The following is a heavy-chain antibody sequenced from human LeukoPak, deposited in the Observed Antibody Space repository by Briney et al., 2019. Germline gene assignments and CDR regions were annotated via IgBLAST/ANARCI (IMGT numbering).Heavy chain of an antibody. CDR2: IIPIFGTA. J-gene: IGHJ4*03. V-gene: IGHV1-69*05. Sequence: SVKVSCKASGGTFSSYAISWVRQAPGQGLEWMGGIIPIFGTANYAQRFQGRVTITTDESTSTAYMELSSLRSEDTAVYYCARVAVLARSYYDYWGQGTLVTVSS. D-gene: IGHD6-6*01. CDR3: ARVAVLARSYYDY. CDR1: GGTFSSYA.